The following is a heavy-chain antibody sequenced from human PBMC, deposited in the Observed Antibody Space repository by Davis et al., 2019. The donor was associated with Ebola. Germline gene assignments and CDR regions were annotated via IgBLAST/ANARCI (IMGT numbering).Heavy chain of an antibody. D-gene: IGHD2-15*01. CDR1: GYTFGSYG. CDR2: IIPIFGTA. V-gene: IGHV1-69*13. Sequence: AASVKVSCKASGYTFGSYGVTWVRQAPGQGLEWIGGIIPIFGTANYAQKFQGRVTITADESTSTAYMELSSLRSEDTAVYYCARGPVQLLPSWYFDLWGRGTLVTVSS. J-gene: IGHJ2*01. CDR3: ARGPVQLLPSWYFDL.